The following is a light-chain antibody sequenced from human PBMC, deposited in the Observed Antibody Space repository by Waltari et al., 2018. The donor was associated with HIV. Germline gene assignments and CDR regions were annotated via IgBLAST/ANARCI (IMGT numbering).Light chain of an antibody. J-gene: IGKJ2*01. CDR1: QGISGN. V-gene: IGKV3-15*01. Sequence: EIVMTQSPVTLSLSPGERATRYCRASQGISGNLAWYPQKPGQAPRLLIYGASTRATGIPARFSGSGSGTEFTLTISSLQSEDFAVYYCQQYNNWPRTFGQGTKLEIK. CDR2: GAS. CDR3: QQYNNWPRT.